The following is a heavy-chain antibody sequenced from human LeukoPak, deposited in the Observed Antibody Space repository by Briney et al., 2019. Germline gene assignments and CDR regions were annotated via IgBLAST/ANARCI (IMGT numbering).Heavy chain of an antibody. V-gene: IGHV1-2*02. CDR1: GYTFTGYY. J-gene: IGHJ6*03. Sequence: ASVKVSCKASGYTFTGYYMHWVRQAPGQGLEWMGWINPNSGGTNYAQKFQGRVTMTRDTSNNTVYMDLTRLIFDDTAMYYCARDGVFRFEVGDVYYYYMDVWGKGTTVTISS. CDR2: INPNSGGT. CDR3: ARDGVFRFEVGDVYYYYMDV. D-gene: IGHD2-21*02.